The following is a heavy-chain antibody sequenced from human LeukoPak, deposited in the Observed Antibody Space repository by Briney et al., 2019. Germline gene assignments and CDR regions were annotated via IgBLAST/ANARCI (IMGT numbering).Heavy chain of an antibody. Sequence: ASVTISCKASGYSFTSYGISWVRQAPGQGVEGMGWISTYAGNTNYAQKVQDRVTMATDSSTSTAYMELRSLRSDDTAVYYCAKLGATAGYSPIDYWGQGTLVTVSS. V-gene: IGHV1-18*04. J-gene: IGHJ4*02. CDR2: ISTYAGNT. CDR1: GYSFTSYG. D-gene: IGHD1-26*01. CDR3: AKLGATAGYSPIDY.